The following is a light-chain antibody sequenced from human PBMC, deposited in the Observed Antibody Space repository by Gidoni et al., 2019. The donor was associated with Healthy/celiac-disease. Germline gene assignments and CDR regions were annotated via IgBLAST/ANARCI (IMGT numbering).Light chain of an antibody. Sequence: DIHMTQSPSTLSASVGDRVTITCRASQSISSWLAWYQQKPGKAPKRLIYKASSLESGVPSRFSGSGSGTEFTLTISRLQPDDFATYYCQQYNSYLYTFGQGTKLEIK. CDR3: QQYNSYLYT. CDR1: QSISSW. J-gene: IGKJ2*01. CDR2: KAS. V-gene: IGKV1-5*03.